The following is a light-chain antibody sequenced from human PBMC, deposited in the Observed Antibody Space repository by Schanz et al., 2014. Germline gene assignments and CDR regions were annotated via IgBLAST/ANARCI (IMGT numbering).Light chain of an antibody. CDR3: QQYIDWPRT. CDR2: GSS. V-gene: IGKV3-15*01. Sequence: DIVMTQSPVTLSVSPGERATLSCWASQSVSSNLAWYQQKPGQAPRLLIYGSSNRATGVPARFSGSGSGTEFTLTISSLQSEDFAIYYCQQYIDWPRTFGQGTKLEIK. CDR1: QSVSSN. J-gene: IGKJ2*01.